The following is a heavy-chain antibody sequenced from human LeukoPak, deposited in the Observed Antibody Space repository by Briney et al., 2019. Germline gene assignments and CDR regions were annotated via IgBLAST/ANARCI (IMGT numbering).Heavy chain of an antibody. Sequence: GRSLRLSWPASGFTFTTYSISWVRHPPGKGLEWVSTISGSGANTNYANSVRGRFTISRDNSKNTLYLHMNSLRAEDTAVYYCAKERAGYTNPYYFDYWGQGTLVTVSS. CDR2: ISGSGANT. J-gene: IGHJ4*02. CDR1: GFTFTTYS. CDR3: AKERAGYTNPYYFDY. V-gene: IGHV3-23*01. D-gene: IGHD3-16*02.